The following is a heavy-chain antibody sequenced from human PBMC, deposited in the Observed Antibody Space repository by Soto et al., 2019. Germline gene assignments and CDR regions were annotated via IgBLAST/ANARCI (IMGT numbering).Heavy chain of an antibody. CDR3: AKSEGYSSGGSFDY. CDR1: GFTFYDYA. CDR2: ISWNSDSI. D-gene: IGHD6-19*01. J-gene: IGHJ4*02. Sequence: EVQLVESGGGLVQPGRSLRLDCAASGFTFYDYAMYGVRQAPVKGLEWVSGISWNSDSIDYADSVKGRFTISRDNAKNSLYLQMNSLRDEDTALYYCAKSEGYSSGGSFDYWGQGTLVTVSS. V-gene: IGHV3-9*01.